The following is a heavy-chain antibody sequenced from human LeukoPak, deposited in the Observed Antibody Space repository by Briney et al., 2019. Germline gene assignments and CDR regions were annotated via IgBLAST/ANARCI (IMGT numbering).Heavy chain of an antibody. J-gene: IGHJ3*02. CDR1: GGTFISYA. Sequence: SVKVSCKRSGGTFISYAISWVRQAPGQGGEWMGRMIPILGIANYAQKFQGRVTITADKSTSTAYMELSSLRSEDTAVYYCARAGAVAGTYDAFDIWGQGTMVTVSS. V-gene: IGHV1-69*04. D-gene: IGHD6-19*01. CDR3: ARAGAVAGTYDAFDI. CDR2: MIPILGIA.